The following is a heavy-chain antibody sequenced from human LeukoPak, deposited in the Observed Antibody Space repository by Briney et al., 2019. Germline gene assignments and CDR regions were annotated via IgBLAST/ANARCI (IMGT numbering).Heavy chain of an antibody. V-gene: IGHV1-69*05. CDR2: IIPIFGTA. J-gene: IGHJ5*02. CDR1: GGTFSSYA. CDR3: ARGVDSSGHRNWFDP. Sequence: SVKVSCKASGGTFSSYAISWVRQAPGQGLEWMGGIIPIFGTANYAQKFQGRVTITTDESTSTAYMELSSLRSEDTAVYYCARGVDSSGHRNWFDPWGQGTLVTVSS. D-gene: IGHD6-25*01.